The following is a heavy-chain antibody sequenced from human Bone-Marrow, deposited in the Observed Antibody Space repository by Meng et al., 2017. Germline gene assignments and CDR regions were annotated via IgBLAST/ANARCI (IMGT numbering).Heavy chain of an antibody. V-gene: IGHV3-30*01. J-gene: IGHJ6*01. CDR2: ISYDDGSNK. Sequence: GGSLRLSCAASGFTFSTYAMHWVRQAPGKGLDWVAVISYDDGSNKYYADSVKGRFTISRDNSKNTLYLQMNSLRAEDTAVYYCARTNYDILTGYYMTLYYGMDVWGQGTKVTAPQ. CDR3: ARTNYDILTGYYMTLYYGMDV. CDR1: GFTFSTYA. D-gene: IGHD3-9*01.